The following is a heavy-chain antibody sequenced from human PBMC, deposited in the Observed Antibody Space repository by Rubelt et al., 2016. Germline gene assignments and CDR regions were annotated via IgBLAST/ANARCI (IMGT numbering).Heavy chain of an antibody. CDR2: INHSGST. CDR1: GGSFSGYY. CDR3: ARRRRYSGSSYWYFDL. D-gene: IGHD1-26*01. V-gene: IGHV4-34*01. Sequence: QVQLQQWGAGLLKPSETLSLTCAVYGGSFSGYYWSWIRQPPGKGLEWIGEINHSGSTNYNPSLKSRVTIAVDTSKNQFSLKLISVTAADTAVYYCARRRRYSGSSYWYFDLWGRGTLVTVSS. J-gene: IGHJ2*01.